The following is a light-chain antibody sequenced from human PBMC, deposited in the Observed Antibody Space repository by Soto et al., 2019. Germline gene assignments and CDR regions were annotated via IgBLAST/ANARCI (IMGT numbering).Light chain of an antibody. CDR2: GNI. Sequence: QSALTQPPSVTGAPGQRVTISCTGSNSNIGAGYDVHWYRQFPGTAPKLLIYGNINRPSGVPDRFSGSKSGTSAPLAITGLQAEDEAHYYCHSFDSRLIGLLFGGGTKLTVL. CDR3: HSFDSRLIGLL. V-gene: IGLV1-40*01. J-gene: IGLJ2*01. CDR1: NSNIGAGYD.